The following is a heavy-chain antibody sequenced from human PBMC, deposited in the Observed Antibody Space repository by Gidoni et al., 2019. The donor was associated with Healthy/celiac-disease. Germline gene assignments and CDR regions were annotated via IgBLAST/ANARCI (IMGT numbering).Heavy chain of an antibody. CDR2: IIPIFGTA. CDR1: GGTFSSYA. Sequence: QVQLVQSGAEVTNPGSSVKVSCKASGGTFSSYAISWVRQAPGQGLECMGGIIPIFGTANYAQKFQGRVTITADESTSTAYMELSSLRSEDTAVYYCAREVVIFRYFDYWGQGTLVTVSS. J-gene: IGHJ4*02. CDR3: AREVVIFRYFDY. V-gene: IGHV1-69*01. D-gene: IGHD3-22*01.